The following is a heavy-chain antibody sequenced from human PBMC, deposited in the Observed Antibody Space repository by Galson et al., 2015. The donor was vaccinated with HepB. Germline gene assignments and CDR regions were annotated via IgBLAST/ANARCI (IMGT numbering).Heavy chain of an antibody. CDR1: GGSISSGGYY. CDR2: IYYSGST. CDR3: ARVRAAAVFDYYDREGEYYFDY. D-gene: IGHD3-22*01. J-gene: IGHJ4*02. Sequence: TLSLTCTVSGGSISSGGYYWSWIRQHPGKGLEWIGYIYYSGSTYYNPSLKSRVTISVDTSKNQFSLKLSSVTAADTAVYYCARVRAAAVFDYYDREGEYYFDYWGQGTLVTVSS. V-gene: IGHV4-31*03.